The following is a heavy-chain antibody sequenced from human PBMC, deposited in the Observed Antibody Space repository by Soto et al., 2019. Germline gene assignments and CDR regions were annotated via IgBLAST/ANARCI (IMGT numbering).Heavy chain of an antibody. D-gene: IGHD3-10*01. J-gene: IGHJ5*02. CDR1: GFTFTSYA. CDR2: ISYDGRYK. CDR3: ARELRSGSDWFDP. Sequence: GGSLRLSCAASGFTFTSYAMHWVRQAPGKGLEWVAVISYDGRYKYYADSVKGRFTISRDNAKNSLYLQMNSLRAEDTAVYYCARELRSGSDWFDPWGQGTLVTVSS. V-gene: IGHV3-30*04.